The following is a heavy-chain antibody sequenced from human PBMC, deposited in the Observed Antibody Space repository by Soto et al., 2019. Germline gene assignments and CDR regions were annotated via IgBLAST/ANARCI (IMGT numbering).Heavy chain of an antibody. CDR1: GYTFTNSY. J-gene: IGHJ4*02. Sequence: QVQLVQSGAEVKKPGASVKVSCKASGYTFTNSYIHWVRQAPGQGLEWMALHNPNGGSTNYAQNFQGRVTVTRDTSTSTVYMELTSLTSEDTAVYYCARNLAAGDYWGQGTLVTVSS. D-gene: IGHD6-13*01. CDR3: ARNLAAGDY. CDR2: HNPNGGST. V-gene: IGHV1-46*01.